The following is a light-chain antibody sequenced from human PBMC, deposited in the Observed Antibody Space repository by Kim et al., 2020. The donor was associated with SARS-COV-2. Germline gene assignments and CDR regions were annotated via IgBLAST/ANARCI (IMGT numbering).Light chain of an antibody. V-gene: IGKV1-6*02. Sequence: AIQMTQSPSSLSASVGDRVTIPCRASQGIRNDLSWYQKKPGKAPQLLIYAVFSVQSGVPLRFSGSGSGTDFTLTISSLQPEDSATYFCLQDYDRPYTFGQGTKLEI. J-gene: IGKJ2*01. CDR1: QGIRND. CDR3: LQDYDRPYT. CDR2: AVF.